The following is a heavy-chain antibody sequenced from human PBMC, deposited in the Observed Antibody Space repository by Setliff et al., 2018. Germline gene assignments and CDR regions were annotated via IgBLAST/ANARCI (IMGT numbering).Heavy chain of an antibody. CDR1: GGSISSSSYY. CDR3: ARRSSFWSGYFDY. CDR2: IYYSGST. J-gene: IGHJ4*02. V-gene: IGHV4-39*07. D-gene: IGHD3-3*01. Sequence: SETLSLTCTVSGGSISSSSYYWGWIRQPPGKGLEWIGSIYYSGSTNYNPSLKSRVTISGDTSKNQFSLKLSSVTAADTAVYYCARRSSFWSGYFDYWGQGTLVTVSS.